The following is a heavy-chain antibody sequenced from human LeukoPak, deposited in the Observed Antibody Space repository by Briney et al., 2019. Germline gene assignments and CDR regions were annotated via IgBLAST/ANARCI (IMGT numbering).Heavy chain of an antibody. V-gene: IGHV3-21*01. CDR2: ISSSSSYI. J-gene: IGHJ6*04. D-gene: IGHD5-12*01. CDR1: GFTFSSYS. CDR3: ARVAATTMSYYYYYGMDV. Sequence: PGGSLRLSCAASGFTFSSYSMNWVRQAPGKGLEWVSSISSSSSYIYYADSVKGRFTISRDNAKNSLYLQMNSLRAEDTAVYYCARVAATTMSYYYYYGMDVWGKGTTVTVSS.